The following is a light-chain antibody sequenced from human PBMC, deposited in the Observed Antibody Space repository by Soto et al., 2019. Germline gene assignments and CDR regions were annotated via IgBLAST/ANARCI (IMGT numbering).Light chain of an antibody. CDR1: QSVLHTSNNRNY. Sequence: DVVMTQSPDSLAVSLGERATINRKPSQSVLHTSNNRNYLSWYQQKPGQPPKLLIYWASTRESGVPDRFSGSGSGTDFTLTISSLQAEDVAVYYCQQYSGTPLYTFGQGTKVDIK. CDR2: WAS. CDR3: QQYSGTPLYT. J-gene: IGKJ2*01. V-gene: IGKV4-1*01.